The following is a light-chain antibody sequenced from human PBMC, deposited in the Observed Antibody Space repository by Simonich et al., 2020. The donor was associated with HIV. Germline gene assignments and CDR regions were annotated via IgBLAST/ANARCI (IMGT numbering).Light chain of an antibody. CDR2: DVR. J-gene: IGLJ3*02. CDR3: SSYAGSNNFWV. CDR1: SSDVGGYNY. Sequence: QSALTQPASVSGSPGQSITISCTGTSSDVGGYNYVSWYQQHPGKAPKLMIYDVRNRPSGVSNRFSGSKSGNTASLTISGLQAEDEADYYCSSYAGSNNFWVFGGGTKLTVL. V-gene: IGLV2-14*01.